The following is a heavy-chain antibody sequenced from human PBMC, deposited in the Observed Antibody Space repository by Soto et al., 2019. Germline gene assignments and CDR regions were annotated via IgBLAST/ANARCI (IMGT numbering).Heavy chain of an antibody. CDR2: IYYSGST. CDR3: ARDVSSYGDYSDY. V-gene: IGHV4-30-4*01. Sequence: QVQLQESGPGLVKPSQTLSLTCTVSGGSISSGDYYWSWIRQPPWKGLEWIGYIYYSGSTYYNPSLKSRVTISVDTSKNQFSLKLSSVTAADTAVYYCARDVSSYGDYSDYWGQGTLVTVSS. CDR1: GGSISSGDYY. D-gene: IGHD4-17*01. J-gene: IGHJ4*02.